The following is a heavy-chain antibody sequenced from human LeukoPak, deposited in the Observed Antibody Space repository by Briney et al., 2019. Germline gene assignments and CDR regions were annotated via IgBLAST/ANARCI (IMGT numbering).Heavy chain of an antibody. V-gene: IGHV3-30*02. D-gene: IGHD4/OR15-4a*01. Sequence: GGSLRLSCEASGFTFNSYAMHWVRQVPGKGLQWVVFIRYDGSDKYYADSVKGRFTISRDNSKNTLYLQLNSLIPDDMAVYYCARGYGENYLNYWGQGTLVTVST. CDR3: ARGYGENYLNY. CDR1: GFTFNSYA. CDR2: IRYDGSDK. J-gene: IGHJ4*02.